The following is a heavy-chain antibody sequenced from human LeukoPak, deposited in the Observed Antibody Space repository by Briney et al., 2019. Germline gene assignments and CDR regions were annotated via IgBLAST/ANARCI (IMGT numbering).Heavy chain of an antibody. J-gene: IGHJ4*02. D-gene: IGHD6-19*01. V-gene: IGHV3-23*01. CDR1: GFTVSSNY. CDR3: VKASSGWYFDY. Sequence: GGSLRLSCAASGFTVSSNYMSWVRQAPGKGLEWVSAISGSGGSTYYADSVKGRFTISRDNSKKTLHLQMNSLRVEDTAVFYCVKASSGWYFDYWGQGTLVTVSS. CDR2: ISGSGGST.